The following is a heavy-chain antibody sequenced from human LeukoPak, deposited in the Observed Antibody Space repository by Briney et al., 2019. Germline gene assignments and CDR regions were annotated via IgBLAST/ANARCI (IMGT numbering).Heavy chain of an antibody. CDR1: GYTFTGYY. D-gene: IGHD3-22*01. J-gene: IGHJ4*02. V-gene: IGHV1-2*02. CDR2: INPNSGST. CDR3: ARDPNYYDSSGYVDY. Sequence: ASVKVSCKASGYTFTGYYMHWVRQAPGQGLEWMGWINPNSGSTNYAQKFQGRVTMTRDTSISTAYMELSRLRSDDTAVYYCARDPNYYDSSGYVDYWGQGTLVTVSS.